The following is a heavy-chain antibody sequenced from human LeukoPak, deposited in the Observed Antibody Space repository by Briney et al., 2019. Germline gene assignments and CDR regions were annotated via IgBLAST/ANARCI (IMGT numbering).Heavy chain of an antibody. J-gene: IGHJ4*02. CDR1: GFSFSGYA. CDR3: AKDVSYCSSTSCYWGSDFDY. CDR2: ISGSGGST. Sequence: GGSLRLSCAASGFSFSGYAMSWVRQAPGKGLEWVSAISGSGGSTYYADSVKGRFTISRDNSKNTLYLQMNSQRAEDTAVYYCAKDVSYCSSTSCYWGSDFDYWGQGTLVTVSS. V-gene: IGHV3-23*01. D-gene: IGHD2-2*01.